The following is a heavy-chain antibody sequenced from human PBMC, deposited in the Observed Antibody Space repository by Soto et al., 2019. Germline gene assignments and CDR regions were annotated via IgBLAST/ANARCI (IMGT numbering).Heavy chain of an antibody. V-gene: IGHV3-74*01. D-gene: IGHD6-13*01. J-gene: IGHJ4*02. Sequence: GGSLRLSCAASGFTFSSYWMHWVRQAPGKGLVWVSRINSDGSSTSYADSVKGRFTISRDNAKNTLYLQMNSLRAEDTAVYYCARGELLIAAAGTGEFDYWGQGTLVTVSS. CDR1: GFTFSSYW. CDR3: ARGELLIAAAGTGEFDY. CDR2: INSDGSST.